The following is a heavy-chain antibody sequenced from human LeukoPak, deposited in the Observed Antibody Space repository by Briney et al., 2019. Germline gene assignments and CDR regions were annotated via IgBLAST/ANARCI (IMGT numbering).Heavy chain of an antibody. CDR3: ARLFSSSWYWFDP. CDR1: GGSISSYY. D-gene: IGHD6-13*01. J-gene: IGHJ5*02. Sequence: SETLSLTCTVSGGSISSYYWSWIRQPAGKGLGWIGRIYTSGSTNYNPSLKSRVTMSVDTSKNQFSLQLRSVTAADTAVYYCARLFSSSWYWFDPWGQGTLVTVSS. V-gene: IGHV4-4*07. CDR2: IYTSGST.